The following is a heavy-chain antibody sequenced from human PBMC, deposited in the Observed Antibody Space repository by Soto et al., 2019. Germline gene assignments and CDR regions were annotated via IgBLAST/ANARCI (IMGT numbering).Heavy chain of an antibody. CDR2: ISWNSVSI. J-gene: IGHJ4*02. D-gene: IGHD3-9*01. V-gene: IGHV3-9*01. Sequence: VQLVESGGGLVQPGRSLRLSCAASGFSFDDYAMHWVRQAPGKGLEWISGISWNSVSIDYADSVKGRFIISRDNAKNSLYLQMNNLRAEDTALYYCAKERVRYLEDWGQGTLVTVSS. CDR3: AKERVRYLED. CDR1: GFSFDDYA.